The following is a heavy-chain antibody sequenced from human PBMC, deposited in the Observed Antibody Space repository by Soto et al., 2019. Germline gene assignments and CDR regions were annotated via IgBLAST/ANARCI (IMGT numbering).Heavy chain of an antibody. CDR2: INPRGGST. Sequence: QVQLVQSGAEVKKPGASVKVTCKASGYTLIDYYMHWVRQAPGQGLEWMGKINPRGGSTSYAQKFQCRVTMTRDTSTSTVYMELSSLRSEDTAMYYCARDLCGSGSYFPNGGCYGMDVWGQGTTVTVSS. CDR1: GYTLIDYY. D-gene: IGHD3-10*01. CDR3: ARDLCGSGSYFPNGGCYGMDV. V-gene: IGHV1-46*01. J-gene: IGHJ6*02.